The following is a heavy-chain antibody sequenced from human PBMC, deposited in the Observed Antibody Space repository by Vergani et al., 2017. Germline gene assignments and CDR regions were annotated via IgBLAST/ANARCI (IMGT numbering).Heavy chain of an antibody. J-gene: IGHJ6*03. CDR2: IDHTGRP. CDR3: ARVNTETNGHLYYYYYMDV. Sequence: QVQLQQWGGGLLKPSETLSLTCVVNGGSFTSYHWTWIRQSPGEGLEWVGDIDHTGRPDYNPSLKSRLTISVDKSRNHFSLTLNSVTATDTAIYFCARVNTETNGHLYYYYYMDVWGQGTAVTVS. V-gene: IGHV4-34*01. CDR1: GGSFTSYH. D-gene: IGHD4-11*01.